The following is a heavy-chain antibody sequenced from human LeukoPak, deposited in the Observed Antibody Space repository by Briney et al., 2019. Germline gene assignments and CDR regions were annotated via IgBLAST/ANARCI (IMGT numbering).Heavy chain of an antibody. V-gene: IGHV3-48*03. CDR1: GFTFSSYE. D-gene: IGHD3-10*02. CDR3: AELGITMIGGV. J-gene: IGHJ6*04. Sequence: GGSLRLSCAASGFTFSSYEMNWVRQAPGKGLEWVSYISRSGSTIYSDSVKGRFTISRDNAKNSLYLQMNSLRAEDTAVYYCAELGITMIGGVWGKGTTVTISS. CDR2: ISRSGSTI.